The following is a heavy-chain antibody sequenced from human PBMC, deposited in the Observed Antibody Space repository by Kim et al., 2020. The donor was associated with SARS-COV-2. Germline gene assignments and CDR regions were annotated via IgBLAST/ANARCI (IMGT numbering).Heavy chain of an antibody. CDR2: ISAYNGNT. J-gene: IGHJ4*02. CDR3: ARDQVPYYDILTGYYEVYYFDY. CDR1: GYTFTSYG. Sequence: ASVKVSCKASGYTFTSYGISWVRQAPGQGLEWMGWISAYNGNTNYAQKLQGRVTMTTDTSTSTAYMELRSLRSDDTAVYYCARDQVPYYDILTGYYEVYYFDYWGQGTLVTVSP. V-gene: IGHV1-18*01. D-gene: IGHD3-9*01.